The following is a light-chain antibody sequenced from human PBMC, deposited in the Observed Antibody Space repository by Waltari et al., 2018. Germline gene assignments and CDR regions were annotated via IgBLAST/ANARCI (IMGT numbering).Light chain of an antibody. CDR3: SSYAGGSTYV. J-gene: IGLJ1*01. CDR2: DVS. V-gene: IGLV2-23*02. CDR1: SRDIGGYNY. Sequence: QSALTQPASVSGSPGQSITISCPGTSRDIGGYNYVSWYQQHPGKAPKLMIYDVSERPSGVSNRFSGSKSGNTASLTISGLQAEDEADYFCSSYAGGSTYVFGTETKVTVL.